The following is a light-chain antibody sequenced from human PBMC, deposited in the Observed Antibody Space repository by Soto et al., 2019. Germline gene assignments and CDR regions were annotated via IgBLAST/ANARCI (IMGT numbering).Light chain of an antibody. J-gene: IGKJ1*01. CDR3: HQYADSPRT. CDR1: QSVGKNY. CDR2: GAS. V-gene: IGKV3-20*01. Sequence: EIVLTQSPGTLSLSPGERATLSCRASQSVGKNYLAWYQQKPGQAPRFLIYGASSRATCIPDRFSGSGSGTDFTLTISRLEPEDSAVYYCHQYADSPRTFGQGTKVEIK.